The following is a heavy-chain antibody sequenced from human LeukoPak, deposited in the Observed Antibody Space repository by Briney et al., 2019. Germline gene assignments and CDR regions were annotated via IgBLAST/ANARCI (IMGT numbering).Heavy chain of an antibody. CDR1: GGSTSSYY. CDR2: ISYSGSS. CDR3: ARNGGSYSFDY. V-gene: IGHV4-59*01. Sequence: SETLSLTCTVSGGSTSSYYWSWIRQPPGKGLEWITYISYSGSSSYNPSLKSRVTISIDTSKNQFSLKLSSVTAADTAVYYCARNGGSYSFDYWGQGTLVTVSS. J-gene: IGHJ4*02. D-gene: IGHD1-26*01.